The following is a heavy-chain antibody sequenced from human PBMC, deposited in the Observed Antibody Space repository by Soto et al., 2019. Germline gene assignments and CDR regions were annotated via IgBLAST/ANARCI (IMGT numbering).Heavy chain of an antibody. CDR1: GGSISSGGYY. Sequence: PSETLSLTCTVSGGSISSGGYYWSWIRQHPGKGLEWIGYIYYSGSTYYNPSLKSRVTTSVDTSKNQFSLKLSSVTAADTAVYYCARDYSSSWSYYYYGMDVWGQGTTVTVSS. J-gene: IGHJ6*02. V-gene: IGHV4-31*03. CDR2: IYYSGST. CDR3: ARDYSSSWSYYYYGMDV. D-gene: IGHD6-13*01.